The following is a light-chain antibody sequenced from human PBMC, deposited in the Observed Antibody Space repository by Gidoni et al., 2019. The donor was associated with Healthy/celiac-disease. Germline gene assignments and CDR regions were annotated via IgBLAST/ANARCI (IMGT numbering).Light chain of an antibody. CDR2: AAS. CDR3: QQYYSYPRT. CDR1: QGISSY. Sequence: AIRMTQSPSSLSASTGDRVTITCRASQGISSYLAWYQQKPGKAPKLLIYAASTLQSGVPSRFSGSGSGTDFTLTISCLQSEDFATYYCQQYYSYPRTFGQXPKVEIK. V-gene: IGKV1-8*01. J-gene: IGKJ1*01.